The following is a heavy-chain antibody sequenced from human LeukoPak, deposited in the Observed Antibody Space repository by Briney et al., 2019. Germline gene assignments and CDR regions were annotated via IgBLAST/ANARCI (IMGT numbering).Heavy chain of an antibody. Sequence: PSETLSLTCTVSGGSISSGGYYWSWIRQHPGKGLEWIGYIYYSGSTYYNPSLKSRVTISVDTSKNQFSLKLSSVTAADTAVYYCARVIPPAYYDFWSGYFDIWGQGTMVTVSS. CDR1: GGSISSGGYY. CDR2: IYYSGST. J-gene: IGHJ3*02. V-gene: IGHV4-31*03. D-gene: IGHD3-3*01. CDR3: ARVIPPAYYDFWSGYFDI.